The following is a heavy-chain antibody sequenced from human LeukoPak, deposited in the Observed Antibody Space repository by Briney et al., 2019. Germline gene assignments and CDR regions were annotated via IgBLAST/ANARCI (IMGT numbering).Heavy chain of an antibody. CDR2: IKPKTDGETT. CDR1: GFTFSDYA. J-gene: IGHJ4*02. D-gene: IGHD2-21*01. V-gene: IGHV3-15*07. Sequence: GGSLRLSCVGSGFTFSDYAIHWVRQAPGKGLEWVGRIKPKTDGETTEYAAPVKDRFSISRDDSKSMMYLQMNSLKTEDTAVYYCITPLPYSAQGGQGTLVTVSS. CDR3: ITPLPYSAQ.